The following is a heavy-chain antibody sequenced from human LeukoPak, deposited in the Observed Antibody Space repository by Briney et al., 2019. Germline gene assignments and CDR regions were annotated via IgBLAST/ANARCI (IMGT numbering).Heavy chain of an antibody. CDR3: AKDQDKQLVIYYYYMDV. Sequence: PGRSLRLSCAASGFTFSSYAMHWVRQAPGKGLEWVAVISYDGSNKYYADSVKGRFTISRDNSKNTLYLQMNSLRAEDTAVYYCAKDQDKQLVIYYYYMDVWGKGTTVTVSS. CDR2: ISYDGSNK. V-gene: IGHV3-30-3*01. J-gene: IGHJ6*03. D-gene: IGHD6-13*01. CDR1: GFTFSSYA.